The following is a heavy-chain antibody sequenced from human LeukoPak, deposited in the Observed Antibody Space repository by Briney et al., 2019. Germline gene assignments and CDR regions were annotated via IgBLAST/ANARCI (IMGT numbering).Heavy chain of an antibody. J-gene: IGHJ4*02. V-gene: IGHV3-21*01. Sequence: PGGSLRLSCAASGFTFSSYSTNWVRQAPGKGLEWVSSISSSSTYIYYADSVKGRFTVSRDNAKNSLYLQMNSLRAEDTAVYFCASQYTSSRIFDDWGQGTLVTVSS. CDR3: ASQYTSSRIFDD. D-gene: IGHD6-13*01. CDR1: GFTFSSYS. CDR2: ISSSSTYI.